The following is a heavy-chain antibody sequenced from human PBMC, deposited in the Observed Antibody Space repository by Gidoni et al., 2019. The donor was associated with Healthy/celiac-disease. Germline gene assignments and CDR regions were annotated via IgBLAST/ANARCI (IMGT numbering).Heavy chain of an antibody. CDR3: AKPARRATGYYYGMDV. Sequence: EGQRLESGGGWVQPGGSLRLSCAASGFTFSSYAMSWVRQAPGKGLEWVAAISGSGGSTYYADSVKGRFTISRDNSKNTLYLQMSSLRAADTAVYYCAKPARRATGYYYGMDVWGQGTTVTVSS. D-gene: IGHD5-12*01. CDR2: ISGSGGST. CDR1: GFTFSSYA. J-gene: IGHJ6*02. V-gene: IGHV3-23*01.